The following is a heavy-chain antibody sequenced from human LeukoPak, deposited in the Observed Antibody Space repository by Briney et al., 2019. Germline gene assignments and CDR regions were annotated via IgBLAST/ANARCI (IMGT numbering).Heavy chain of an antibody. V-gene: IGHV1-2*02. D-gene: IGHD3-9*01. Sequence: ASVTVSFKASGYTFTGYYMHRVRQAPGQGLEWMGWINPNSGGTNYAQKFQGRVTMTRDTSISTAYMELSRLRSDDTAVYYCARDEGILVTAEYYFDYWGQGTLVTVSS. CDR1: GYTFTGYY. CDR3: ARDEGILVTAEYYFDY. J-gene: IGHJ4*02. CDR2: INPNSGGT.